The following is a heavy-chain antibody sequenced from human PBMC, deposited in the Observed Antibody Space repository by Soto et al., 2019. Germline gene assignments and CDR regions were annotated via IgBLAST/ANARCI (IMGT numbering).Heavy chain of an antibody. CDR1: GYTFTSYD. Sequence: QVQLVQSGAEVKKPGASVKVSCKASGYTFTSYDINWVRQAAGQGLEWIGWMNPNSGKAVYAQKFQGRVTMAGNTSISAAYMGLSSGTSVYTAVYLCARGVVVVSATYWYVDLWRRGTLVTVSS. CDR3: ARGVVVVSATYWYVDL. V-gene: IGHV1-8*01. CDR2: MNPNSGKA. J-gene: IGHJ2*01. D-gene: IGHD2-15*01.